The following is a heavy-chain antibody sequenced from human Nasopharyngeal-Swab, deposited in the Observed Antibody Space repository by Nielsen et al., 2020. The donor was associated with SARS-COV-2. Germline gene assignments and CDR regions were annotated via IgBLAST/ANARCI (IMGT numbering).Heavy chain of an antibody. D-gene: IGHD1-14*01. CDR2: INSDGRTK. Sequence: GESLKISCVASGFTFSGYWMQWVRQPPGKGLEWVARINSDGRTKDHADSLQGRFTIARDNAKNEVYLQLNGLRDEDTAVYYCGRAGSYRIDYWGQGTLVTVSS. CDR1: GFTFSGYW. J-gene: IGHJ4*02. CDR3: GRAGSYRIDY. V-gene: IGHV3-74*01.